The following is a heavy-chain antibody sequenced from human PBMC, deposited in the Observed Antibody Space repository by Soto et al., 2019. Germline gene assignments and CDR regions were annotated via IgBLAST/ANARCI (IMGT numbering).Heavy chain of an antibody. J-gene: IGHJ4*02. D-gene: IGHD1-26*01. CDR3: ARTHSGSYYSVFNY. Sequence: SETLSLTCVASNFSISSGYYWGWIRQSPGKGLEWIASIYRSGTTSYNPSLKSRVTISVDPSKNQFSLMLTAVTAADTAVYYCARTHSGSYYSVFNYWGRGSLVTVSS. CDR1: NFSISSGYY. V-gene: IGHV4-38-2*01. CDR2: IYRSGTT.